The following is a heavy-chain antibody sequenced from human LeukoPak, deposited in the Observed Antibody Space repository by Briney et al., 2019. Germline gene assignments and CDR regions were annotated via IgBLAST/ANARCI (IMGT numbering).Heavy chain of an antibody. Sequence: GRSLRLSCAASGFTFSSYAMHWVRQAPGKGLEWVAVISYDGSNKYYADSVKGRFTISRDNSKNTLYLQMNSLRAEDTAVYYCARDPRIASRFGGFDPWGQGTLVTVSS. CDR2: ISYDGSNK. J-gene: IGHJ5*02. CDR3: ARDPRIASRFGGFDP. D-gene: IGHD3-3*01. V-gene: IGHV3-30-3*01. CDR1: GFTFSSYA.